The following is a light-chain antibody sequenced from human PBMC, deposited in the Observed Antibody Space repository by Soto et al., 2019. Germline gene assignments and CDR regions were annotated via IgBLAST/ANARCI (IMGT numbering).Light chain of an antibody. CDR1: QGISRS. V-gene: IGKV1D-12*01. CDR2: AAS. J-gene: IGKJ5*01. CDR3: QQADTLPIT. Sequence: VSASVRSRVRIRCQASQGISRSLAWYQQKPGKAPKLLIYAASSLQSGVPSRFSGSGFGTDFTLTISSLQPEDSAIYYCQQADTLPITFGQGTRLEIK.